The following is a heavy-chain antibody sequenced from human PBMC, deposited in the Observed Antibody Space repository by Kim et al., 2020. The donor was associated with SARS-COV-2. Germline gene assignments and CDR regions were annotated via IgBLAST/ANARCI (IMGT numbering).Heavy chain of an antibody. CDR3: AKVKVAYSEGVAFDI. J-gene: IGHJ3*02. D-gene: IGHD1-26*01. V-gene: IGHV3-23*01. Sequence: DSVKGRFTISRDNSKNTLYLQMNSLRAEDTAEYYCAKVKVAYSEGVAFDIWGPGTMVTVSS.